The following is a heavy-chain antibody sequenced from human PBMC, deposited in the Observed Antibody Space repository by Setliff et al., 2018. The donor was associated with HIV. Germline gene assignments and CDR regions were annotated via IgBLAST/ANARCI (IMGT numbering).Heavy chain of an antibody. J-gene: IGHJ4*02. CDR2: IYNSAST. D-gene: IGHD3-9*01. CDR1: GYSISSGYY. CDR3: AKTIGRYFDIFDN. V-gene: IGHV4-38-2*01. Sequence: SETLSLTCAVSGYSISSGYYWGWIRQPPGKGLEWIGYIYNSASTSYNPSLKSRVTISVDTSKNQFSLKLYSVTAADTAVYYCAKTIGRYFDIFDNWGQGTLVTVSS.